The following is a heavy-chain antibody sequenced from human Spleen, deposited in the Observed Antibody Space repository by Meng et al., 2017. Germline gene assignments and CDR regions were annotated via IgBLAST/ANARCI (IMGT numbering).Heavy chain of an antibody. CDR2: IKSKPDGGTA. CDR1: GINFSTAW. Sequence: EVHLVESGGVLVKPGGSLRLSCATSGINFSTAWMTWFRQAPGKGLEWVGRIKSKPDGGTADYGAPVQGRFTTSKDDSKNTLYLQMNSLKTEDTAVYYCSTDRSWFDPWGQGTLVTVSS. V-gene: IGHV3-15*01. J-gene: IGHJ5*02. CDR3: STDRSWFDP.